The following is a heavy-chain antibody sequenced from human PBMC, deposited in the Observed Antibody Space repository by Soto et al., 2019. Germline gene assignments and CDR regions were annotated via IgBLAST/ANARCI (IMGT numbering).Heavy chain of an antibody. D-gene: IGHD2-15*01. CDR3: ARPAGRVDYFDY. CDR2: ISSSSSTI. J-gene: IGHJ4*02. V-gene: IGHV3-48*02. CDR1: GFVFSTYS. Sequence: EVQLVESGGGLVQPGGSMRLSCAASGFVFSTYSMNWVRQAPGKGLEWVSYISSSSSTIYYADSVQGRFTISRDNAKNSLYLQVNSLRDEDTAVYYCARPAGRVDYFDYWGQGTLVTVSS.